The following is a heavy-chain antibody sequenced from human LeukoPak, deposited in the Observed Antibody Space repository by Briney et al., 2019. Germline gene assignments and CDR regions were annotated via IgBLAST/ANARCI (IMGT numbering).Heavy chain of an antibody. CDR3: ARSPDYGGNNDAFDI. Sequence: PSETLSLTCTVSGGSISSYYWSWIRQPPGKGLEWIGYIYYSGSTNYNPSLKSRVTISVDTSRNQFSLKLSSVTAADTAVYYCARSPDYGGNNDAFDIWGQGTMVTVSS. CDR2: IYYSGST. CDR1: GGSISSYY. V-gene: IGHV4-59*08. J-gene: IGHJ3*02. D-gene: IGHD4-23*01.